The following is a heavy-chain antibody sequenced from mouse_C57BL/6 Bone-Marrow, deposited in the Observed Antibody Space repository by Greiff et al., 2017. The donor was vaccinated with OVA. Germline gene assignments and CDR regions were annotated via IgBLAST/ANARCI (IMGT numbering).Heavy chain of an antibody. CDR3: ARNRLIRYGPGDY. CDR1: GFSLTSYG. J-gene: IGHJ4*01. CDR2: IWSGGST. V-gene: IGHV2-2*01. D-gene: IGHD1-2*01. Sequence: VKLMESGPGLVQPSQSLSITCTVSGFSLTSYGVHWVRQSPGKGLEWLGVIWSGGSTDYNAAFISRLSISKDNSKSQVFFKMNSLQADDTAIYYCARNRLIRYGPGDYWGQGTSVTVSS.